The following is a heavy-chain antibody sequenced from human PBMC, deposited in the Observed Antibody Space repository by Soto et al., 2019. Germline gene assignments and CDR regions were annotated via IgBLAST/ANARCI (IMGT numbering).Heavy chain of an antibody. D-gene: IGHD3-10*01. CDR3: ASTSEYYYGSGSYSPSP. J-gene: IGHJ5*02. CDR1: GFPFCSYG. V-gene: IGHV3-48*01. Sequence: GGSLRLSCTASGFPFCSYGMHWVRQAPGKGLEWVSYISSSSSTIYYADSVKGRFTISRDNAKNSLYLQMNSLRAEGTAVYYCASTSEYYYGSGSYSPSPWGQGTLVTVSS. CDR2: ISSSSSTI.